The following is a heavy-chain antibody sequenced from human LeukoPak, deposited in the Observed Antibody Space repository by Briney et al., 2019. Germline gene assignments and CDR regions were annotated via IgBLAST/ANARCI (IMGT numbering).Heavy chain of an antibody. J-gene: IGHJ6*03. Sequence: KPSETLSLTCTVSGGSISSSSYYWGWIRQPPGKGLEWIGSIYYSGSTYYNPSLKSRVTISVDTSKNQSSLKLSSVTAAATAVYYCARHPLSITIFGTYCYYYYMDVWGKGTTVTVSS. CDR1: GGSISSSSYY. CDR2: IYYSGST. CDR3: ARHPLSITIFGTYCYYYYMDV. V-gene: IGHV4-39*01. D-gene: IGHD3-3*01.